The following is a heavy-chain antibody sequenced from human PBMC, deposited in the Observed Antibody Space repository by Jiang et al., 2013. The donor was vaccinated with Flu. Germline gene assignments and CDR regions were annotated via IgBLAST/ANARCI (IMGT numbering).Heavy chain of an antibody. J-gene: IGHJ1*01. Sequence: GAEVKKPGESLKISCQGSGYRFANYWIGWVRQTPGRGLEWLGIIFPYDGDTRYSPSFQGQVTISADTSISIVSLQWNSLKVSDTAIYYCVRVFHTNNFFGRTGRFEYWGQGALVTVSS. CDR2: IFPYDGDT. CDR3: VRVFHTNNFFGRTGRFEY. V-gene: IGHV5-51*01. D-gene: IGHD1-14*01. CDR1: GYRFANYW.